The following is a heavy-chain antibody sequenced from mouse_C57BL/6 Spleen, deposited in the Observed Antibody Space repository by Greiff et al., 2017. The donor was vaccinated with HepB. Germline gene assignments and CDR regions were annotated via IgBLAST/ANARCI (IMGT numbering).Heavy chain of an antibody. CDR3: TGDGYPFAY. CDR2: IDPENGDT. CDR1: GFNIKDDY. J-gene: IGHJ3*01. D-gene: IGHD2-3*01. Sequence: VQLQQSGAELVRPGASVKLSCTASGFNIKDDYMHWVKQRPEQGLEWIGWIDPENGDTEYASKFQGKATITADTSSNTAYLQLSSLTSEDTAVYYCTGDGYPFAYWGQGTLVTVSA. V-gene: IGHV14-4*01.